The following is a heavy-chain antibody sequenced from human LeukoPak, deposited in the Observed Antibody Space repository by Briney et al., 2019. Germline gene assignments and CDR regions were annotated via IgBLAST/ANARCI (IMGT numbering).Heavy chain of an antibody. J-gene: IGHJ6*03. CDR3: ARKSVAATPRDIVYQYSYMDV. CDR1: GYTFTSYD. D-gene: IGHD2-15*01. Sequence: VASVKVSCKSSGYTFTSYDMNWVRQAPGQGLEWMGWISTNTGNPTYAQGFTGRFVFSLDTSVSTAYLQISSLKAEDTAVYYCARKSVAATPRDIVYQYSYMDVWGKGTTVTVSS. CDR2: ISTNTGNP. V-gene: IGHV7-4-1*02.